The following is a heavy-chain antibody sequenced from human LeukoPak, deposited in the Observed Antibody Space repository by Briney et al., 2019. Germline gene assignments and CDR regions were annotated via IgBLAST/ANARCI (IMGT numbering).Heavy chain of an antibody. CDR3: ARTPPGGASHYYYYMDV. J-gene: IGHJ6*03. CDR1: GYTFTGYY. V-gene: IGHV1-2*02. Sequence: ASVKVSCKASGYTFTGYYIHWVRQAPGQGLEWMGWINPNSGGTNYAQKFQGRVTMTRDTSISTAYMELSRLRSDDTAVYYCARTPPGGASHYYYYMDVWGKGTTVTVSS. D-gene: IGHD3-10*01. CDR2: INPNSGGT.